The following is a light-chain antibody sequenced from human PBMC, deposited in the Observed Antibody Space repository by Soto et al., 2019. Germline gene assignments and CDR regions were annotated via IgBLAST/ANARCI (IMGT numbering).Light chain of an antibody. CDR3: QQYDNLPMYT. V-gene: IGKV1-33*01. CDR1: QDISNY. CDR2: DAS. Sequence: DIQMTQSPSSLSASVGDRVTITCQASQDISNYLNWYQQKPGKATKLLIYDASNLETGVPSRFSGSGSGTDFTFTISSLQSEDIATYYCQQYDNLPMYTFGQGTKVDIK. J-gene: IGKJ2*01.